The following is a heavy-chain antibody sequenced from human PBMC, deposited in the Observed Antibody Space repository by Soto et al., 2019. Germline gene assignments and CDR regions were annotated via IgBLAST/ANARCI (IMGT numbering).Heavy chain of an antibody. D-gene: IGHD3-10*01. Sequence: PGESLKISCKGSGYSFTSYWISWVRQMPGKGLEWMGRIDPSDSYTNYSPSFQGHVTISADKSISTAYLQWSSLKASDTAMYYCARQQGFGEPTSYGMDVWGQGTTVTVSS. J-gene: IGHJ6*02. CDR3: ARQQGFGEPTSYGMDV. V-gene: IGHV5-10-1*01. CDR1: GYSFTSYW. CDR2: IDPSDSYT.